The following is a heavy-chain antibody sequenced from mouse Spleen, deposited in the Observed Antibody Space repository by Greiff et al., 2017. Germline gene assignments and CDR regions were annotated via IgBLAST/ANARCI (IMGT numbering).Heavy chain of an antibody. D-gene: IGHD4-1*02. V-gene: IGHV6-6*02. Sequence: EVKVEESGGGLVQPGGSMKLSCVASGFTFSNYWMNWVRQSPEKGLEWVAEIRLKSNNYATHYAESVKGRFTISRDDSKSSVYLQMNNLRAEDTGIYYCTLLNWDDYFDYWGQGTTLTVSS. J-gene: IGHJ2*01. CDR3: TLLNWDDYFDY. CDR1: GFTFSNYW. CDR2: IRLKSNNYAT.